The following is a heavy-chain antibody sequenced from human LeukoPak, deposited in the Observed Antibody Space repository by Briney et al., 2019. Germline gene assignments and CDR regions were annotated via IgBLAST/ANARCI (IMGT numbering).Heavy chain of an antibody. CDR1: GGSISSSSYY. J-gene: IGHJ6*02. Sequence: SETLSLTCTVSGGSISSSSYYWDWIRQPPGKGLEWIGYIYYSGSTNYNPSLKSRVTISVDTSKNQFSLKLNSVTAADTAVYYCATASSHSSGWSHYGMDVWGQGTTVTVSS. D-gene: IGHD6-19*01. CDR3: ATASSHSSGWSHYGMDV. V-gene: IGHV4-61*05. CDR2: IYYSGST.